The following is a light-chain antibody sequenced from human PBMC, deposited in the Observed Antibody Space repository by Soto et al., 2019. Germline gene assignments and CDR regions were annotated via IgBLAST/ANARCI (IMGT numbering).Light chain of an antibody. J-gene: IGKJ1*01. CDR3: QQYNSFWWT. CDR1: QSISSW. CDR2: KAS. V-gene: IGKV1-5*03. Sequence: DIPMTQSPSTLSASVGDRVTITCRASQSISSWLAWYQQKPGKAPKLLIYKASSLESGVPPRFSGNGSGTEFTLTISSLQPDDFATYYCQQYNSFWWTFGQGTKVEIK.